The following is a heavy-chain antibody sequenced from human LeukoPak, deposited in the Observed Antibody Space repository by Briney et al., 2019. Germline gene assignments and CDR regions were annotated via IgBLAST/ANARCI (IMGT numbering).Heavy chain of an antibody. Sequence: GGSLRLSCAASGFTFSNAWMSWVRQAPGKGLEWVANIKQDGSEKYYVDSVKGRFTISRDNAKNSLYLQMNSLRAEDTAVYFCARRGPSVAGPYDYWGQGTLVTVSS. CDR1: GFTFSNAW. J-gene: IGHJ4*02. D-gene: IGHD6-19*01. CDR2: IKQDGSEK. CDR3: ARRGPSVAGPYDY. V-gene: IGHV3-7*01.